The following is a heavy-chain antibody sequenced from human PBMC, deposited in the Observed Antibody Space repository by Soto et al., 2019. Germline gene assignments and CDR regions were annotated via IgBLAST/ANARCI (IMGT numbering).Heavy chain of an antibody. V-gene: IGHV3-23*01. CDR2: IRGSGIST. J-gene: IGHJ4*02. Sequence: PGGSLRLSCASSGFAFSNFDLFCVRQAPVKGLEGVSSIRGSGISTYYADSVKGRFTISRDNFKNTLYLQMNSLRPEDTGIYYCATPGGDGYNHASDYWGQGTLVTVSS. D-gene: IGHD5-12*01. CDR3: ATPGGDGYNHASDY. CDR1: GFAFSNFD.